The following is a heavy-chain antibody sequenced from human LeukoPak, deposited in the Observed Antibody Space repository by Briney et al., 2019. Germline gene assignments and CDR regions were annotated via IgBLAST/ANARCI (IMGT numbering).Heavy chain of an antibody. CDR3: TTYSYGHPSLDY. Sequence: GGSLRLSCAASGFTFSNAWMSWVRQAPGKGLEWVGRIKSKTDGGTTDYAAPVKGRFTISRDDSKNTLYLQMNSLKTEDTAVYYCTTYSYGHPSLDYWGQGTLVTVSS. V-gene: IGHV3-15*01. J-gene: IGHJ4*02. CDR2: IKSKTDGGTT. CDR1: GFTFSNAW. D-gene: IGHD5-18*01.